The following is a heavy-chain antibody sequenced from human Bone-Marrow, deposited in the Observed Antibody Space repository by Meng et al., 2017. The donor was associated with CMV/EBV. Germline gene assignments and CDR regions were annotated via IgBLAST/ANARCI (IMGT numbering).Heavy chain of an antibody. Sequence: GGSLRLSCAASGFTFSSYGMHWVRQAPGKGLEWVAVIWYDGSNKYYADSVKGRFTISRDNSKNTLYLQMNSLRAEDTAVYYCALLAARQYFDYWGQGTLVTVSS. J-gene: IGHJ4*02. CDR2: IWYDGSNK. D-gene: IGHD6-6*01. CDR1: GFTFSSYG. V-gene: IGHV3-33*01. CDR3: ALLAARQYFDY.